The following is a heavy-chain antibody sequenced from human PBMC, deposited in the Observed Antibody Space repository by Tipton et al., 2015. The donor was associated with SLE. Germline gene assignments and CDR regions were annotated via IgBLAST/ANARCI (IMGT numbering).Heavy chain of an antibody. V-gene: IGHV4-61*02. D-gene: IGHD3-10*01. J-gene: IGHJ3*02. CDR3: ARVADSGDAFDI. Sequence: LRLSCTVSGGSISSGSYYWSWIRQPAGEGLEWIGRIYASGSTNYNPSLKSRVTISVDTSKNQFSLKLSSVTAADTAVYYCARVADSGDAFDIWGQGTMVTVSS. CDR2: IYASGST. CDR1: GGSISSGSYY.